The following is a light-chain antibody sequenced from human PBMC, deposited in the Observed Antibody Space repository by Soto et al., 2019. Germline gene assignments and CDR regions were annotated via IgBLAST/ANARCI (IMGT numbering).Light chain of an antibody. CDR1: QSVSRSY. J-gene: IGKJ1*01. V-gene: IGKV3-20*01. CDR3: QQYGTSPRP. CDR2: GAS. Sequence: EIVLTQSPGTLSLSPGERATLSCRASQSVSRSYLAWYQQKPGQAPRVLMYGASNRASGIPDRFSGSGSGTDFTLTISRLEPEDFAVYYCQQYGTSPRPFGHETKVAIK.